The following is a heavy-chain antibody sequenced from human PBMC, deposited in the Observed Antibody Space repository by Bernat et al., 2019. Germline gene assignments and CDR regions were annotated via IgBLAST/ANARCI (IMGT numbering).Heavy chain of an antibody. Sequence: EMQLVESGGGLVKPGGSLRLSCTASGFTFSDFSMNWVRQAPGKGLEWLSYISRISSHIYYADSVKGRFTISRDNAKSTLYLHMNRLRADDTADYSGAGEPAERLTRIRFDPWGQRTLVTGAS. CDR3: AGEPAERLTRIRFDP. V-gene: IGHV3-21*05. CDR1: GFTFSDFS. D-gene: IGHD1-1*01. CDR2: ISRISSHI. J-gene: IGHJ5*02.